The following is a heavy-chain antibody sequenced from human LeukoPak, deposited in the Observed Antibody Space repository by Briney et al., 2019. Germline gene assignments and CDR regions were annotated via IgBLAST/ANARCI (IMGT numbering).Heavy chain of an antibody. CDR1: GXSISSSTYY. Sequence: PSETLSLTCTVSGXSISSSTYYWGWVRQPPGKGREWIRSIYYSGRTYYNPSLNSRVTISVDTSKNQFSLKLSSVTAAATAVYNCEAGSGSTPRLYWGQGTLVTVSS. V-gene: IGHV4-39*01. CDR2: IYYSGRT. D-gene: IGHD3-10*01. CDR3: EAGSGSTPRLY. J-gene: IGHJ4*02.